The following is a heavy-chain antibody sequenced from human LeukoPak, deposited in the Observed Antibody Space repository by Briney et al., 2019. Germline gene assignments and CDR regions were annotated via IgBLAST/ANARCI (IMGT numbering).Heavy chain of an antibody. CDR1: GFTFDDYG. Sequence: RTGGSLRLSCAASGFTFDDYGMNWVRQAPGKGLEWVSGINWNGGNTYYADSVKGRFTISRDNAKKSLYLQMNSLRAEDTALYYCARDKSNYFFDYWGQGTLVTVSS. J-gene: IGHJ4*02. V-gene: IGHV3-20*04. CDR3: ARDKSNYFFDY. CDR2: INWNGGNT. D-gene: IGHD4-11*01.